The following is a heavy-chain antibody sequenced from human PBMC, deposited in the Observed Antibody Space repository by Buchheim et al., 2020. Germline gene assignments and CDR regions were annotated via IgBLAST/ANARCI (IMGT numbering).Heavy chain of an antibody. CDR2: IKQDGSEK. Sequence: EVQLVESGGGLVQPGGSLRLSCAASGFTFSSYWMSWVRQAPGKGLEWVANIKQDGSEKYYVDSVKGRFTISRDNAKNSLYLQMNSLRAEDTAVYYCASIAAAGTGRPSDYYYYYGMDVWGQGT. CDR3: ASIAAAGTGRPSDYYYYYGMDV. J-gene: IGHJ6*02. D-gene: IGHD6-13*01. CDR1: GFTFSSYW. V-gene: IGHV3-7*01.